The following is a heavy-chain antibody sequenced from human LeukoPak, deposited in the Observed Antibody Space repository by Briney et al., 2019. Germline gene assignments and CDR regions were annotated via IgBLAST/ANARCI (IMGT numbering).Heavy chain of an antibody. D-gene: IGHD2-15*01. V-gene: IGHV3-11*01. CDR2: ISSSGSTI. J-gene: IGHJ4*02. Sequence: GGSLRLSCAASGFTFSDYYMSWIRQAPGKGLGWVSYISSSGSTIYYADSVKGRFTISRDNAKNSLYLQMNSLRAEDTAVYYCARYCSGGSCYSRGSFDYWGQGTLVTVSS. CDR3: ARYCSGGSCYSRGSFDY. CDR1: GFTFSDYY.